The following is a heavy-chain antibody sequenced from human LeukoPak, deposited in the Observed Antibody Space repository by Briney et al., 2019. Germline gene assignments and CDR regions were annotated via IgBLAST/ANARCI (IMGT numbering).Heavy chain of an antibody. CDR3: ARDYYDSSGYYSVDY. Sequence: SQTLSLTCAISGDSVSSNSAAWAWIRQSPSRGLERLGRTYYRSKWYKNYAVSVKSRIAINPDTSKNQFSLQLNSVTPEDTAVYYCARDYYDSSGYYSVDYWGQGTLVTVSS. V-gene: IGHV6-1*01. CDR1: GDSVSSNSAA. J-gene: IGHJ4*02. CDR2: TYYRSKWYK. D-gene: IGHD3-22*01.